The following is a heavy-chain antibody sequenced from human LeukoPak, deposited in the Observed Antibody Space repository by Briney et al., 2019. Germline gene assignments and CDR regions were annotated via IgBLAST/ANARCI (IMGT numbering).Heavy chain of an antibody. CDR3: AINYDILTGYYPHYYFDY. CDR2: IIPIFGTA. Sequence: GSSVKVSCKASGGTFSSYAISWVRQAPGQGLEWMGGIIPIFGTANYAQKFQGRVTITADESTSTAYMELSSLGSEDTAVYYCAINYDILTGYYPHYYFDYWGQGTLVTVSS. V-gene: IGHV1-69*01. CDR1: GGTFSSYA. D-gene: IGHD3-9*01. J-gene: IGHJ4*02.